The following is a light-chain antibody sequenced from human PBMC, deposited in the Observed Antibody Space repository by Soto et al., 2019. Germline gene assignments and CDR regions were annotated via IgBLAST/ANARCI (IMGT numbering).Light chain of an antibody. J-gene: IGKJ1*01. CDR3: QQCGLSPRT. V-gene: IGKV3-20*01. Sequence: VLTQSPVTLSLSPGDRATLSCRASQSISSSYLAWYQQKPGQAPRLLIYGTFNRATGIPDRFSGDGSVTDFTLTINRLEPEDFAVYFCQQCGLSPRTFGQGTKVEV. CDR1: QSISSSY. CDR2: GTF.